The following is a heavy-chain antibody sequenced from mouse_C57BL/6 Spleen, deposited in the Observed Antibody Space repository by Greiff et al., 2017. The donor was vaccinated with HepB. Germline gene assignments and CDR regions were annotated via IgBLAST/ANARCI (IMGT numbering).Heavy chain of an antibody. CDR1: GYTFTSYW. CDR3: ARGRGYDVPFDY. Sequence: QVQLQQPGAELVKPGASVKLSCKASGYTFTSYWMQWVKQRPGQGLEWIGEIDPSDSYTNYNQKFKGKATLTVDTSSSTAYMQLSSPTSEDSAVYYCARGRGYDVPFDYWGQGTTLTVSS. CDR2: IDPSDSYT. J-gene: IGHJ2*01. V-gene: IGHV1-50*01. D-gene: IGHD2-2*01.